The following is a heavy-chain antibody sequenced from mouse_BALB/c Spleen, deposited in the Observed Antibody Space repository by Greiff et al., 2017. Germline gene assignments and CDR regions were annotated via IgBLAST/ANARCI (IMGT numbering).Heavy chain of an antibody. Sequence: EVKLMESGGGLVQPGGSLRLSCATSGFTFTDYYMSWVRQPPGKALEWLGFIRNKANGYTTEYSASVKGRFTISRDNSQSILYLQMNTLRAEDSATYYCARDIWSSYAMDYWGQGTSVTVSS. CDR3: ARDIWSSYAMDY. J-gene: IGHJ4*01. D-gene: IGHD1-1*02. V-gene: IGHV7-3*02. CDR2: IRNKANGYTT. CDR1: GFTFTDYY.